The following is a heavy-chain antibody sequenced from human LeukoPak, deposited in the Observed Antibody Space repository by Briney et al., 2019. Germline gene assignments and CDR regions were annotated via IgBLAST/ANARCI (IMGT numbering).Heavy chain of an antibody. CDR2: INPNGGST. D-gene: IGHD3-16*01. CDR3: ARERRAWGEDF. Sequence: GASVKVSCKASGYTFTNCYIHWVRQAPGQGLEWVGLINPNGGSTGYAQRFQGRVTVTTDTSTSTVYMELNSLGSEDTAVYYCARERRAWGEDFWGQGTLVTVSS. V-gene: IGHV1-46*01. CDR1: GYTFTNCY. J-gene: IGHJ4*02.